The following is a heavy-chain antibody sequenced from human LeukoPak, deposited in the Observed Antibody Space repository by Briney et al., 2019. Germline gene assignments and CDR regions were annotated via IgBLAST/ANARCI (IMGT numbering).Heavy chain of an antibody. CDR2: IYYSGST. Sequence: SETLSLTCTVSGGSISSSSYYWGWIRQPPGKGQEWIGSIYYSGSTYYNPSLKSRVTISVDTSKNQFSLKLSSVTAADTAVYYCASTTIRFLEWLLFDYWGQGTLVTVSS. CDR3: ASTTIRFLEWLLFDY. J-gene: IGHJ4*02. CDR1: GGSISSSSYY. D-gene: IGHD3-3*01. V-gene: IGHV4-39*01.